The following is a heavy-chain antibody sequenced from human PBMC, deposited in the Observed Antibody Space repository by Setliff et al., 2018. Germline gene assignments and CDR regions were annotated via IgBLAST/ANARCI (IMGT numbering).Heavy chain of an antibody. J-gene: IGHJ4*02. CDR2: INPTGGST. D-gene: IGHD3-22*01. CDR3: ARDTRDRYDTSGHYLSLDY. CDR1: GYTFTSYY. Sequence: GASVKVSCKASGYTFTSYYMHWVRQAPGQGLEWMGLINPTGGSTSYAQKFQGRVTITADESTRTAYMELSSVRFEDTAVYYCARDTRDRYDTSGHYLSLDYWGQGTLVTVSS. V-gene: IGHV1-46*01.